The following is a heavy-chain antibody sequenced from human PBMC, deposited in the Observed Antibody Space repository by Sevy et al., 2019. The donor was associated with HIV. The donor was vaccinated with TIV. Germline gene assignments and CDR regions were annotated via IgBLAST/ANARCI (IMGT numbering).Heavy chain of an antibody. J-gene: IGHJ4*02. CDR2: IKADGSET. Sequence: GGSLRLSCAASGFTFSRDWMTWVRQAPGKGLEWVAKIKADGSETYSVDSVKGGFSISRDNAKNALYLQMNSLRAEDTAVYYCARGANNLYNWGQGTLVTVSS. CDR3: ARGANNLYN. CDR1: GFTFSRDW. D-gene: IGHD3-10*01. V-gene: IGHV3-7*01.